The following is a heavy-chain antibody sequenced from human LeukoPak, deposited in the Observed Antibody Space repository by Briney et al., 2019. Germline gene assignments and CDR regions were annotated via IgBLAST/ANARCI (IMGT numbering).Heavy chain of an antibody. D-gene: IGHD3-3*01. CDR2: ISGSGGST. V-gene: IGHV3-23*01. J-gene: IGHJ3*02. CDR3: AKDRRYYDFWSGYVHDAFDI. CDR1: GFTFSSYA. Sequence: GGSLRLSCAASGFTFSSYAMSWVRQAQGKGLEWVSAISGSGGSTYYADSVKGRFTISRDNSKNTVYLQMNSLRGEDTAVYYCAKDRRYYDFWSGYVHDAFDIWGQGTMVTVSS.